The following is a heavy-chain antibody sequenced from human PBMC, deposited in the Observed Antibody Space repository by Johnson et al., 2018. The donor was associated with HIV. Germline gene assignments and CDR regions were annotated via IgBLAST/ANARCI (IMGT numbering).Heavy chain of an antibody. CDR2: ISYDGSNK. D-gene: IGHD3-3*01. Sequence: VQLVESGGGVVQPGRSLRLSCAASGFTFSSYAMHWVRQAPGKGLEWVAVISYDGSNKYYADSVKRRFTISSDNSKNTLYLQMNSLRAADTALYYCARVLRFLEYSLDAFDIWGQGTMVTVSS. J-gene: IGHJ3*02. CDR1: GFTFSSYA. CDR3: ARVLRFLEYSLDAFDI. V-gene: IGHV3-30-3*01.